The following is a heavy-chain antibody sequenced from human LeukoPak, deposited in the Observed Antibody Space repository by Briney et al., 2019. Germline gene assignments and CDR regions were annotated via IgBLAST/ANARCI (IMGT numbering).Heavy chain of an antibody. CDR2: IYYIGTT. Sequence: SETLSLTCTVSNGSISDYYWNWIRQRPGKGLEWIGYIYYIGTTTYNPSLKSRVTISVDTSKNQFSPRLTSVTAADTAVYYCARKRRLLESGFDPWGQGALVTVSS. CDR3: ARKRRLLESGFDP. V-gene: IGHV4-59*12. D-gene: IGHD3-3*01. J-gene: IGHJ5*02. CDR1: NGSISDYY.